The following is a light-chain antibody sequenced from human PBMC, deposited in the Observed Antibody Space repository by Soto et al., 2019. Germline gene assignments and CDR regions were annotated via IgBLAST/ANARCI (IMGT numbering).Light chain of an antibody. CDR2: DVS. V-gene: IGLV2-11*01. Sequence: QSVLTQPRPVSGTPGQPVTNSSTVTSSDAGGYNYVSWNQPHPGKAPKLIVYDVSKRPSGVAGRFFGWESGNTACLTLSGRQAEDEADYDCGAYAGSYTYVFGNRSKGTVL. CDR1: SSDAGGYNY. J-gene: IGLJ1*01. CDR3: GAYAGSYTYV.